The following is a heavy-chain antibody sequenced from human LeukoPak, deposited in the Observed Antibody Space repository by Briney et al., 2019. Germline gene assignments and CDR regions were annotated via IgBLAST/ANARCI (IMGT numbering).Heavy chain of an antibody. V-gene: IGHV3-21*01. CDR2: VSSSSSYI. J-gene: IGHJ4*02. CDR1: GFTFSSYS. CDR3: ARDPGTDSSSWLPPVR. Sequence: RGSLRLSCAASGFTFSSYSMNWVRQAPGKGLEWVSSVSSSSSYIYYADSVKGRFTISRDNAKNSLYLQMNSLRAEDTAVYYCARDPGTDSSSWLPPVRWGQGTLVTVSS. D-gene: IGHD6-13*01.